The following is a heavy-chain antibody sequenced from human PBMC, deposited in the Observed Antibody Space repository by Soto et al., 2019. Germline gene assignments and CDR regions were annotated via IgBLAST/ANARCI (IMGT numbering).Heavy chain of an antibody. Sequence: QVQLVQSGAEVKKPGSSVKVSCKASGGTFSSYAISWVRQAPGQGLEWMGGIIPIFGTANYAQKFQGRVTITADESTRTDYMELSSLRSEDTAVYYCAIVSGPAVTMIVAEGDYYYGMDVWGQGTTVTVSS. D-gene: IGHD3-22*01. CDR3: AIVSGPAVTMIVAEGDYYYGMDV. J-gene: IGHJ6*02. CDR2: IIPIFGTA. CDR1: GGTFSSYA. V-gene: IGHV1-69*01.